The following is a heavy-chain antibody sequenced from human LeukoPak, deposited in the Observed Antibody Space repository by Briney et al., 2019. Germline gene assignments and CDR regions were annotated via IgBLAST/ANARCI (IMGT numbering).Heavy chain of an antibody. CDR2: IKHDGSEK. D-gene: IGHD3-3*01. CDR3: ATDRGWRTSGYYLYYFEY. Sequence: GGSLRLSCAASGVIFTNYFMSWVRQAPGKGLEWVASIKHDGSEKYYVDSVRGRFTISRDNTMNSLYLQMSSLRAEDTAVYYCATDRGWRTSGYYLYYFEYWGQGTLVTYSS. V-gene: IGHV3-7*01. CDR1: GVIFTNYF. J-gene: IGHJ4*02.